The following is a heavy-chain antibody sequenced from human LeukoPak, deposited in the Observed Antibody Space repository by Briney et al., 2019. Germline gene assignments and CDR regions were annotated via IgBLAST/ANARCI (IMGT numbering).Heavy chain of an antibody. Sequence: GGSLRLSCSASGFTFGSYWMSWVRQAPGKGLEWVAVISYDGSNKYYADSVKGRFTISRDNSKNTLYLQMNSLRAEDTAVYYCARDRGSGYFDYWGQGTLVTVSS. V-gene: IGHV3-30*03. CDR3: ARDRGSGYFDY. J-gene: IGHJ4*02. CDR1: GFTFGSYW. D-gene: IGHD3-22*01. CDR2: ISYDGSNK.